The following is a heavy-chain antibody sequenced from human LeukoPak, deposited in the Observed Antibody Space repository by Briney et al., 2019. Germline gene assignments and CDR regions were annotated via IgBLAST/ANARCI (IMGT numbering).Heavy chain of an antibody. CDR3: ASENHCSGGSCYSPLNY. CDR1: GGSISSGSYY. Sequence: PSETLSLTCTVSGGSISSGSYYWSWIRQPAGKGLEWIGRIYTSGSTNYNPSLKSRVTMSVDTSKNQFSLKLSSVTAADTAVYYCASENHCSGGSCYSPLNYWGQGTLVTVSS. D-gene: IGHD2-15*01. J-gene: IGHJ4*02. CDR2: IYTSGST. V-gene: IGHV4-61*02.